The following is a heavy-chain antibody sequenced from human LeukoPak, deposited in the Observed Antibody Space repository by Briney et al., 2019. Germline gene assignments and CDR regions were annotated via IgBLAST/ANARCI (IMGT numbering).Heavy chain of an antibody. D-gene: IGHD4-17*01. V-gene: IGHV3-33*01. J-gene: IGHJ4*02. CDR1: GFTFSSYG. Sequence: GRSLRLSCAASGFTFSSYGMHWVRQAPGKGLEWVAVIWYDGSNKYYADSVKGRFTISRDNSKNTLYLQMNSLRAEDTAVYYCARLTGYDDYKTPPIEEYWGQGTLVTVSS. CDR2: IWYDGSNK. CDR3: ARLTGYDDYKTPPIEEY.